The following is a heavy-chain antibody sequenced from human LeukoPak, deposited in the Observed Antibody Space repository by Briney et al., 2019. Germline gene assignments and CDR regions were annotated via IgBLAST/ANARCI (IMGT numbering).Heavy chain of an antibody. V-gene: IGHV1-46*01. D-gene: IGHD4/OR15-4a*01. J-gene: IGHJ4*02. CDR3: VRDHEYGDNDY. CDR1: GYTFSKYY. CDR2: INIGGGTT. Sequence: ASVKVSCKTSGYTFSKYYMHWVRQAPGQGLERMGIINIGGGTTIYAQKFQGRVTMTRDTSTSTAYVELSSLTSEDTAVYFCVRDHEYGDNDYWGQGTLVTVSS.